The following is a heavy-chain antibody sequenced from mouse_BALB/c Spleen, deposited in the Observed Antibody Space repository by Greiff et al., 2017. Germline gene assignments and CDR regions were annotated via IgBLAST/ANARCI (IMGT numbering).Heavy chain of an antibody. J-gene: IGHJ2*01. Sequence: EVKVVESGGGLVKPGGSLKLSCAASGFTFSSYTMSWVRQTPEKRLEWVATISSGGSYTYYPDSVKGRFTISRDNAKNTLYLQMSSLKSEDTAMYYCTREASTGTSDYWGQGTTLTVSS. CDR2: ISSGGSYT. D-gene: IGHD4-1*01. CDR1: GFTFSSYT. CDR3: TREASTGTSDY. V-gene: IGHV5-6-4*01.